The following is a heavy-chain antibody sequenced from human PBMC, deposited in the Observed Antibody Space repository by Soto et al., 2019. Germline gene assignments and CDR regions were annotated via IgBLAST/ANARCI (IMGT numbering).Heavy chain of an antibody. Sequence: SVKVSCKASGCTFSSYAISWVRQAPGQGLEWMGGIIPIFGTANYAQKFQGRVTITADESTSTAYMELSSLRSEDTAVYYCARGSGYGATQFDYWGQGTLVTVSS. J-gene: IGHJ4*02. CDR3: ARGSGYGATQFDY. V-gene: IGHV1-69*13. CDR1: GCTFSSYA. D-gene: IGHD5-12*01. CDR2: IIPIFGTA.